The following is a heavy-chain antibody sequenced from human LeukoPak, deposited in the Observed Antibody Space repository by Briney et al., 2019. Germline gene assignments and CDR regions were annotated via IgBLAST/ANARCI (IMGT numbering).Heavy chain of an antibody. J-gene: IGHJ4*02. CDR2: MHPNSGNT. V-gene: IGHV1-8*01. CDR1: GYTFTSYD. Sequence: GASVNVSCKASGYTFTSYDINWVRRATGQGREWRGWMHPNSGNTGYAQKFPGRVTMATNTTTRTAYMELSSLRSEDTAVYYCARTDSSSYNPLDYWGQGTLVTVSS. D-gene: IGHD6-13*01. CDR3: ARTDSSSYNPLDY.